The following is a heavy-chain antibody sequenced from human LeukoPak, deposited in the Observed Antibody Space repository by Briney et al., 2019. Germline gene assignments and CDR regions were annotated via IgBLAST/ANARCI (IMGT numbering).Heavy chain of an antibody. J-gene: IGHJ6*03. D-gene: IGHD5-24*01. CDR1: GGTFNSYA. CDR3: ARSARRDGYTLDHYYMDV. Sequence: ASVKVSFKASGGTFNSYAISWVRQAPGQGLEWMGGIIPIFGTANYAQKFQGRVTITADKSTSTAYMELSSLRSEDTAVYYCARSARRDGYTLDHYYMDVWGKGTTVTVSS. CDR2: IIPIFGTA. V-gene: IGHV1-69*06.